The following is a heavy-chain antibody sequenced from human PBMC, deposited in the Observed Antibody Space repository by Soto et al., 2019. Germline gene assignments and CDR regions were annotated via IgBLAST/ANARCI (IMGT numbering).Heavy chain of an antibody. D-gene: IGHD3-22*01. CDR2: IYYSGNT. CDR3: ARDRRGITMTYGMDV. CDR1: GGSIGGSTYY. V-gene: IGHV4-39*02. Sequence: SETLSLTCTVSGGSIGGSTYYWGWIRQPPGKGLEWIGSIYYSGNTYYNPSLKSRVTMSVDTSNNQFSLKLTFVTAADTAVYYCARDRRGITMTYGMDVWGQGTTVTVSS. J-gene: IGHJ6*02.